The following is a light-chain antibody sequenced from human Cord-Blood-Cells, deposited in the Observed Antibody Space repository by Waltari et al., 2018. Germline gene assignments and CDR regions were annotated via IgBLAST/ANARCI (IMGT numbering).Light chain of an antibody. CDR1: KLGYKY. V-gene: IGLV3-1*01. Sequence: SYELTQPSSVSVSPGQTASITCSGDKLGYKYACWYQQKPGQSPVLVIYQDSKRPSGIPVRFSGSNSGNTATLTISGTQAMDEADYYCQAWDSSTWVFGGGTKLTVL. J-gene: IGLJ3*02. CDR3: QAWDSSTWV. CDR2: QDS.